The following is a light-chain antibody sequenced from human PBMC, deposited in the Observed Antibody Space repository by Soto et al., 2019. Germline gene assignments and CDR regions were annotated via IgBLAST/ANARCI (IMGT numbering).Light chain of an antibody. V-gene: IGKV2-30*02. CDR3: MQGTHWPLT. J-gene: IGKJ5*01. CDR1: QSLVHSDGIAY. CDR2: KVS. Sequence: DIVMTQSPPSLPVTLGQPTSLSCGSKQSLVHSDGIAYFGWFQQRPGRSPRRXIYKVSNRDSGVPARFSGSGSGTDFALKISRVEAEDVGVYYCMQGTHWPLTFGQGTRLEIK.